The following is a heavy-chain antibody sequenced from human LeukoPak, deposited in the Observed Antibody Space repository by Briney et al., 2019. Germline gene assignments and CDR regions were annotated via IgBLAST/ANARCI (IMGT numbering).Heavy chain of an antibody. Sequence: SETLSLTCTVSGGSISSYYWSWIRQSPGKGLEWIGYIYYSGSTNYNPSLKSRVTISLDTSKNQFSLRLSSVTAADTAVYYCARTVWFGEPPGVDYYGMDVWGQGTTVTVPS. CDR2: IYYSGST. CDR1: GGSISSYY. CDR3: ARTVWFGEPPGVDYYGMDV. J-gene: IGHJ6*02. D-gene: IGHD3-10*01. V-gene: IGHV4-59*01.